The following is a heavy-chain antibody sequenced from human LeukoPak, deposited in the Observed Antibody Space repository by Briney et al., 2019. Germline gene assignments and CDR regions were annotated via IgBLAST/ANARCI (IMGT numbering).Heavy chain of an antibody. V-gene: IGHV4-34*01. D-gene: IGHD3-10*01. CDR3: ATDDPELWFGELSSYYYGMDV. CDR1: GGSFSGYY. Sequence: SETLSLTCAVCGGSFSGYYWSWIRQPPGKGLEWIGEINHSGSTNYNPSLKSRVTISVDTSKNQFSLKLSSVTAADTAVYYCATDDPELWFGELSSYYYGMDVWGQGTTVTVSS. CDR2: INHSGST. J-gene: IGHJ6*02.